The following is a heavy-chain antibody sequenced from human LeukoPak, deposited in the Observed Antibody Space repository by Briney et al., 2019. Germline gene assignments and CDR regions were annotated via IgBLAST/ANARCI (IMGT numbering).Heavy chain of an antibody. J-gene: IGHJ4*02. CDR2: INHSGST. V-gene: IGHV4-34*01. Sequence: PETLSLTCAVYSGSFSGYYWTWIRQPPGKGLEWIGQINHSGSTNYNPSLKSRVTMSVDTSKNQFSLKLSSVTAADTAVYYCARGWGAARHPYFDYWGQGTLVTVSS. CDR3: ARGWGAARHPYFDY. CDR1: SGSFSGYY. D-gene: IGHD6-6*01.